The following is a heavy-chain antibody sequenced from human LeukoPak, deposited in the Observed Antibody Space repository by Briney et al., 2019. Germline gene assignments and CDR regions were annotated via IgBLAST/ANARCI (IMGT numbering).Heavy chain of an antibody. D-gene: IGHD3-10*01. CDR1: GYTFTGYY. CDR3: ARDGYYYGSGSYLPYDY. Sequence: ASVKVSCKASGYTFTGYYMHWVRQAPGQGLEWMGWINPNSGGTNYAQKFQGRVTMTRDTSISTAYMELSRLRSDDTAVYYCARDGYYYGSGSYLPYDYWGQGTLVTVSS. V-gene: IGHV1-2*02. CDR2: INPNSGGT. J-gene: IGHJ4*02.